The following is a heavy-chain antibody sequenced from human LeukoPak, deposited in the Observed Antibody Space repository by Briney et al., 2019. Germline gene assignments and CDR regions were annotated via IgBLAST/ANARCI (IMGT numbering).Heavy chain of an antibody. CDR1: GFTFSSYG. D-gene: IGHD4-17*01. J-gene: IGHJ4*02. CDR3: ARAGPDYGDYGEAGDY. Sequence: PGGSLRLSCAASGFTFSSYGMHWVRQAPGKGLEWVAVISYDGSNKYYADSVRGRFTISRDNAKNTLYLQMNSLRAEDTAVYYCARAGPDYGDYGEAGDYWGQGTLVTVSS. V-gene: IGHV3-30*03. CDR2: ISYDGSNK.